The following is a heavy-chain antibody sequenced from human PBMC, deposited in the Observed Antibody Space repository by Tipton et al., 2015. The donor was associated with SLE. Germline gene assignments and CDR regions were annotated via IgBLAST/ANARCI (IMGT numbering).Heavy chain of an antibody. CDR3: ARDEYRYDTTGYHLLGHFDF. Sequence: TLSLTCTVSGVSISRYYWSWIRQPPGKGLEWVGTVYYTGNTFYNPSLKSRVTISVDTSKNQFSLNLSSVTAADTAVYYCARDEYRYDTTGYHLLGHFDFWGQGTLVTVSS. J-gene: IGHJ4*02. CDR2: VYYTGNT. D-gene: IGHD3-22*01. V-gene: IGHV4-39*07. CDR1: GVSISRYY.